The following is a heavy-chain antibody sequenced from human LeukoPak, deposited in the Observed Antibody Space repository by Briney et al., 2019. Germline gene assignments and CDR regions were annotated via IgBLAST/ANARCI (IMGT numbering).Heavy chain of an antibody. D-gene: IGHD3-3*01. Sequence: ASVKVSCKASGYTFTGYYMHWVRPAPGQGLEWMGWINPNSGGTNYAQKFQGRVTMTRDTSISTAYMELSRLRSDDTAVYYCARVSIFGVVIIGYFDYWGQGTLVTVSS. V-gene: IGHV1-2*02. CDR1: GYTFTGYY. CDR3: ARVSIFGVVIIGYFDY. CDR2: INPNSGGT. J-gene: IGHJ4*02.